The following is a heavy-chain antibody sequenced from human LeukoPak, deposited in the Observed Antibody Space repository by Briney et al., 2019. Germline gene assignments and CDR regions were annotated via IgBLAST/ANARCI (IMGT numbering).Heavy chain of an antibody. CDR3: ARDFSAASYYYYGMDV. CDR2: INPNSGGT. D-gene: IGHD6-13*01. CDR1: GYTFTGYY. Sequence: ASVKVSCKASGYTFTGYYMHWVRQAPGQGLEWMGWINPNSGGTNYAQKFQGRVTVTRDTSISTAYMELSRLRSDDTAVYYCARDFSAASYYYYGMDVWGQGTTVTVSS. J-gene: IGHJ6*02. V-gene: IGHV1-2*02.